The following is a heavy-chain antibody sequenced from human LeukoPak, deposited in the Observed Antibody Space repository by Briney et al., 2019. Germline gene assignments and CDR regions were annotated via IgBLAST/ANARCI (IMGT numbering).Heavy chain of an antibody. V-gene: IGHV4-30-4*01. CDR3: ARPYYYDSRIDP. CDR2: MYYSGST. CDR1: GASISSGDYY. Sequence: SQTLSLTCTVSGASISSGDYYSSWLHEPPGKGLEWIAYMYYSGSTYYNPSLKSRVTMSADTSKNQLSLKLSSVTAADTAVYYCARPYYYDSRIDPWGQGILVTVSS. J-gene: IGHJ5*02. D-gene: IGHD3-22*01.